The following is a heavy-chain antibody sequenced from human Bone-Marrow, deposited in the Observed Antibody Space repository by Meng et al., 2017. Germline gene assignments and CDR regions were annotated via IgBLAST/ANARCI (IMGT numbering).Heavy chain of an antibody. CDR3: ARGVRGVKTFDY. V-gene: IGHV4-34*01. D-gene: IGHD3-10*01. CDR2: INHSGST. Sequence: SETLSLTCAVYGGSSSGYYWSWIRQPPGKGLEWIGEINHSGSTNYNPSLKSRVTISVDTSKNQFSLKLSSVTAADTAVYYCARGVRGVKTFDYWGQGTLVTVSS. J-gene: IGHJ4*02. CDR1: GGSSSGYY.